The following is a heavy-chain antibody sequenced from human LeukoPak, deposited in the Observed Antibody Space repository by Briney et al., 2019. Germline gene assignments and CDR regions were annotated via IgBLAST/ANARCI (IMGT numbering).Heavy chain of an antibody. CDR2: IYYSGST. D-gene: IGHD6-19*01. J-gene: IGHJ4*02. Sequence: SETLSLTCTVSGGSISSTSYYWGWIRQPPGKGLEWIGNIYYSGSTYYNPSLKSRVTISVDMSKNQFSLKLSSVTAADTAVYYCAGEIYSSGWYRDYWGQGTLVTVSS. CDR3: AGEIYSSGWYRDY. CDR1: GGSISSTSYY. V-gene: IGHV4-39*02.